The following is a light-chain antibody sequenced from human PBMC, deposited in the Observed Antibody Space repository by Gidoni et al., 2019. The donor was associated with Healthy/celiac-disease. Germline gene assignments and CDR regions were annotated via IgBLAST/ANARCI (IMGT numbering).Light chain of an antibody. V-gene: IGKV3-11*01. CDR3: QQRSNWPVYT. Sequence: PGERATLSCRASQSVSSYLAWYQQKPGQAPRLLIYDASNRATGIPARFSGSGSGTDFTLTISSLEPEDFAVYYCQQRSNWPVYTFGQGTKLEIK. CDR2: DAS. J-gene: IGKJ2*01. CDR1: QSVSSY.